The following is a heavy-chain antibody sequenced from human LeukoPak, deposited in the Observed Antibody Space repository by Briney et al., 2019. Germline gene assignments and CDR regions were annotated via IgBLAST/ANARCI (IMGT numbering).Heavy chain of an antibody. J-gene: IGHJ2*01. D-gene: IGHD2-2*02. CDR1: GFTFSSYS. CDR3: ARVWRHCSSTSCYTLNWYFDL. V-gene: IGHV3-21*01. Sequence: GGSLRLSCAASGFTFSSYSMNWVRQAPGKGLEWVSSISSSSIYIYYAHSVKGLFTISRDNAKNSLYLQMNRLRAEDTAVYYCARVWRHCSSTSCYTLNWYFDLWGRGTLVTVSS. CDR2: ISSSSIYI.